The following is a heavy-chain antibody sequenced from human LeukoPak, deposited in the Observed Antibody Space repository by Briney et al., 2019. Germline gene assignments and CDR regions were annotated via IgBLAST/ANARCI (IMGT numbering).Heavy chain of an antibody. Sequence: ASVKVSCKVSGYTLTELSMHWVRQAPGKGLEWMGGFDPEDGETIYAQKFQGRVTMTEDTSTDTAYMELSSLRSEDTAVYYCATAGRAYCGGDCYVDYWGQGTLVTVSS. CDR3: ATAGRAYCGGDCYVDY. CDR1: GYTLTELS. J-gene: IGHJ4*02. V-gene: IGHV1-24*01. CDR2: FDPEDGET. D-gene: IGHD2-21*02.